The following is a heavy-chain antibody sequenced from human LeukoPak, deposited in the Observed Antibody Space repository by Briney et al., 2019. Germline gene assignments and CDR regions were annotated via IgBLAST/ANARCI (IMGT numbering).Heavy chain of an antibody. V-gene: IGHV3-33*01. J-gene: IGHJ4*02. D-gene: IGHD7-27*01. CDR1: GFHFSTYG. CDR3: ARDRSWGSQCYFDY. CDR2: IWYDGSNK. Sequence: PGGSLRLSCAASGFHFSTYGMHWVRQAPGKGREWVGVIWYDGSNKIYAESVKGRFTISRDNSKNTLYLQMNSLRAEDTAVYYCARDRSWGSQCYFDYWGQGTLVTVSS.